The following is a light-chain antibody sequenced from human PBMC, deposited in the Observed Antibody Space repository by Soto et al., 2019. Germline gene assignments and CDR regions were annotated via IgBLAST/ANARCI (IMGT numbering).Light chain of an antibody. J-gene: IGKJ4*01. CDR3: QQYYSPLT. V-gene: IGKV4-1*01. CDR2: WAS. CDR1: QSVLYSSNNKNY. Sequence: DIVMTQSPDSLAVSLGERATINCKSSQSVLYSSNNKNYLAWYQQKPGQTPKLLIYWASTRESGVPDRFSGSGSGTDFTLTISSLQAEYVAVYYCQQYYSPLTFGGGTKVEIK.